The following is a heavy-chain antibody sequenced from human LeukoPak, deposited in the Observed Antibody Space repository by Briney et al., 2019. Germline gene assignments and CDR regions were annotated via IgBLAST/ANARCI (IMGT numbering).Heavy chain of an antibody. CDR2: INHSGST. Sequence: SETLSLTCAVYDGSFSGYYWSWIRQPPGKGLEWIGEINHSGSTNYNPSLKSRVTISVDTSKNQFSLKLSSVTAADTAVYYCARASYYDFWSGYYTGMDVWGQGTTVTVSS. CDR3: ARASYYDFWSGYYTGMDV. CDR1: DGSFSGYY. V-gene: IGHV4-34*01. J-gene: IGHJ6*02. D-gene: IGHD3-3*01.